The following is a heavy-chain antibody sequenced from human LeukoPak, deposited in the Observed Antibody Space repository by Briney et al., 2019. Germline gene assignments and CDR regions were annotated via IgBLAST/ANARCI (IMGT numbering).Heavy chain of an antibody. V-gene: IGHV1-24*01. CDR2: FDPEVGKT. Sequence: ASVKVSCKVSGYKLTESSMHWVRQAPGKGLEWMGGFDPEVGKTIYAKRFQGRVSMTEDTSTDTAYMELTSLSSEDTAVYYCAADMMQLRADSYFDYWGQGTLVTVSS. J-gene: IGHJ4*02. CDR1: GYKLTESS. D-gene: IGHD3-16*01. CDR3: AADMMQLRADSYFDY.